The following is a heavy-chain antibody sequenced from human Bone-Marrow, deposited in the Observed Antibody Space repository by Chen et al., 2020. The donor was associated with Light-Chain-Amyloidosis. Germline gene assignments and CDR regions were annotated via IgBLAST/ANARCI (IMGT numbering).Heavy chain of an antibody. Sequence: QVQVQESGPGLVKPSETLSLTCAVPAYSISSGYYWGWIRQPPGKGLEWIGSIRHSGTTYYNPSLKSRVTISVDTSKNQFSLKLTSVTAADTAVYYCARDSGPFDYWGQGTLVTVSS. CDR3: ARDSGPFDY. J-gene: IGHJ4*02. CDR1: AYSISSGYY. V-gene: IGHV4-38-2*02. CDR2: IRHSGTT.